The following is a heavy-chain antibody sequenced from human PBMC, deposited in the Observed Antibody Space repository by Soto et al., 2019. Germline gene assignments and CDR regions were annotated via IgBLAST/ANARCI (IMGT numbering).Heavy chain of an antibody. CDR2: ISYDGSNK. D-gene: IGHD2-15*01. CDR3: ARDPLGYCSGGSCYPSVLNYYGMDV. CDR1: GFTFSSYA. Sequence: GGSLRLSCAASGFTFSSYAMHWVRQAPGKGLEWVAGISYDGSNKYYADSVKGRFTISRDNSKNTLYLQMNSLRAEDTAVYYCARDPLGYCSGGSCYPSVLNYYGMDVWGQGTTVTVSS. J-gene: IGHJ6*02. V-gene: IGHV3-30-3*01.